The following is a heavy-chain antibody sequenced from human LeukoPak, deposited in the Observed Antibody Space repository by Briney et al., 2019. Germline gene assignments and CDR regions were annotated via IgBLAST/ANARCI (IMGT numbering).Heavy chain of an antibody. CDR1: GFTFSSYA. J-gene: IGHJ6*02. CDR2: ISGSGGST. V-gene: IGHV3-23*01. Sequence: PGGSLRLSCAASGFTFSSYAMSWVRQAPGKGLGWVSAISGSGGSTYYADSVKGRFTISRDNSKNTLYLQMNSLRAEDTAVYYCAKAYGDYGRAAGMDVWGQGTTVTVSS. D-gene: IGHD4-17*01. CDR3: AKAYGDYGRAAGMDV.